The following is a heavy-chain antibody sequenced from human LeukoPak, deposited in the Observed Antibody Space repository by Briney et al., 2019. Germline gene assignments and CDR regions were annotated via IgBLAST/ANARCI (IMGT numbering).Heavy chain of an antibody. CDR1: GLTFRSYW. J-gene: IGHJ4*02. CDR2: VNSDGSST. V-gene: IGHV3-74*01. Sequence: PGGSLRLSCAASGLTFRSYWMHWVRQSPGKGLVWVSRVNSDGSSTTYADSVKGRFTISRDNAKNTLYLQMNSLRAEDTAVYYCARDRGPRGYDSSAYYWGQGILVTVSS. CDR3: ARDRGPRGYDSSAYY. D-gene: IGHD3-22*01.